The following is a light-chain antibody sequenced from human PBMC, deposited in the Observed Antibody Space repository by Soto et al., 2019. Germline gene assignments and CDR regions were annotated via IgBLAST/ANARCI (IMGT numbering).Light chain of an antibody. J-gene: IGKJ4*01. CDR1: QSISSS. V-gene: IGKV3-11*01. CDR2: DAS. Sequence: EIVLIQSPVTLSLSPGEIATLSCRASQSISSSLARYQQNPGQAPRLLIFDASNRATGIPVRFSGSRSVTDFTRTISSLEDDDFTVCYCQPHSDWALTFCGGTRVES. CDR3: QPHSDWALT.